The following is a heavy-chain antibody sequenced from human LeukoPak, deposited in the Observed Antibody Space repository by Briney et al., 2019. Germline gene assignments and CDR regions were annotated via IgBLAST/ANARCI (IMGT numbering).Heavy chain of an antibody. CDR3: SRGLYFYDSSGSPLLDY. D-gene: IGHD3-22*01. J-gene: IGHJ4*02. V-gene: IGHV3-20*04. CDR2: INWNGGST. CDR1: EFTFDEYD. Sequence: GGSLRLSCAASEFTFDEYDMSWVRQAPGKGLEWVSNINWNGGSTNYADSVKGRFTISRDNAKNSLYLQMNSLRAEDTAFYYCSRGLYFYDSSGSPLLDYWGQGTLVTVSS.